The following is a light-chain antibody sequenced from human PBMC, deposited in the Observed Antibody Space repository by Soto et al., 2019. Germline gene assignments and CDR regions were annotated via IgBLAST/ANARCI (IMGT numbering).Light chain of an antibody. CDR1: SSDVGSYNL. V-gene: IGLV2-23*01. J-gene: IGLJ2*01. CDR2: EGS. CDR3: CSYAGSNVV. Sequence: QSVLTQPASVSGSPGQSITISCTGTSSDVGSYNLVSWYQQHPGKAPKLIIYEGSKRPSGVSNRFSGSKSGTTASLTISGLQAEDEAYYYCCSYAGSNVVFGGGTKLTVL.